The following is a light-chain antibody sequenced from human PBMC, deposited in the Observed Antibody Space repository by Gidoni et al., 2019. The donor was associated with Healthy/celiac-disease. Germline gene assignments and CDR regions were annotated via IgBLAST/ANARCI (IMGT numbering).Light chain of an antibody. CDR2: AAS. Sequence: DIVLTQTPATLSLSPGERATLPCRASQRVSSYLAWYQQKPGQAPRLLIYAASNRATGIPARFSGSGSGTDFTLTISSLEPEDFAVYYCQQRSNWPPTFGGGTKVEIK. V-gene: IGKV3-11*01. J-gene: IGKJ4*01. CDR3: QQRSNWPPT. CDR1: QRVSSY.